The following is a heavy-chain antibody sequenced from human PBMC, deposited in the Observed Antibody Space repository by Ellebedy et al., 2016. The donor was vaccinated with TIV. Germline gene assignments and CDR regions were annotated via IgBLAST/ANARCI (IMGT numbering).Heavy chain of an antibody. CDR1: GFIFSTYG. Sequence: PGGSLRLSCEASGFIFSTYGMHWVRQAPGKGLECVAVISYDGSNKYYADSVEGRFTISRDNSKNTLYLQMNSLRAEDTAVYYCARDCSPIVVVPAATYYYYYGMDVWGQGTTVTVSS. CDR3: ARDCSPIVVVPAATYYYYYGMDV. D-gene: IGHD2-2*01. CDR2: ISYDGSNK. J-gene: IGHJ6*02. V-gene: IGHV3-30*03.